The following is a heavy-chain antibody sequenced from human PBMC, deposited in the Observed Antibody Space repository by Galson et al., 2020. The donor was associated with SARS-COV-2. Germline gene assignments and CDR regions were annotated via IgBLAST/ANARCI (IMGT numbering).Heavy chain of an antibody. CDR2: ISAYNGNT. Sequence: ASVKVSCKASGYTFTSYGISWVRQAPGQGLEWMGWISAYNGNTNYAQKLQGRVTMTTDTSTSTAYMELRSLRSDDTAVYYCARDHGNFDSYGLDAFDIWGQGTMVTVSS. J-gene: IGHJ3*02. V-gene: IGHV1-18*04. CDR1: GYTFTSYG. CDR3: ARDHGNFDSYGLDAFDI. D-gene: IGHD5-18*01.